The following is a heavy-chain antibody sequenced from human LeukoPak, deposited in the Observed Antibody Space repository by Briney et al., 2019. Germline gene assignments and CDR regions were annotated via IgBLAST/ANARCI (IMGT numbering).Heavy chain of an antibody. J-gene: IGHJ4*02. D-gene: IGHD6-13*01. CDR2: IKTDGSTP. V-gene: IGHV3-74*01. CDR3: AKGTSSSWYAEGYFDY. Sequence: PGGSLRLSCVASGFTFSTYWMHWVRQAPGKGLVWVSRIKTDGSTPTYADSVEGRFTISRDNAKNSLYLQMNSLRAEDMALYYCAKGTSSSWYAEGYFDYWGQGTLVTVSS. CDR1: GFTFSTYW.